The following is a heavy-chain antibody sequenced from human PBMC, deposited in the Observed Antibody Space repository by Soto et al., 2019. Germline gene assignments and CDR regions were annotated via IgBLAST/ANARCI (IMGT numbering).Heavy chain of an antibody. D-gene: IGHD3-22*01. CDR3: ARVGYYDSSGYYYEYWFDP. CDR2: IYSSGST. CDR1: GGSISSGGYY. Sequence: SETLSLTCAVSGGSISSGGYYWNWIRQSPGKGLEWIGYIYSSGSTHYNPSLQNRVTISIDTSKNQVSLKLSSVTAADTAVYYCARVGYYDSSGYYYEYWFDPWGQGTLVTVSS. V-gene: IGHV4-61*08. J-gene: IGHJ5*02.